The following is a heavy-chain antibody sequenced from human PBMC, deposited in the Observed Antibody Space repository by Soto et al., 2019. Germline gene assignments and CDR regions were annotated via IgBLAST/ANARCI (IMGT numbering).Heavy chain of an antibody. CDR3: AKDEQWLAS. V-gene: IGHV3-30*18. CDR1: GFTFSSYG. D-gene: IGHD6-19*01. Sequence: GSLRLSCAASGFTFSSYGMHWVRQAPGKGLEWVAVISYDGSNKYYADSVKGRFTISRDNSKNTLYLQMNSLRAEDTAVYYCAKDEQWLASWGQGTLVTVSS. J-gene: IGHJ4*02. CDR2: ISYDGSNK.